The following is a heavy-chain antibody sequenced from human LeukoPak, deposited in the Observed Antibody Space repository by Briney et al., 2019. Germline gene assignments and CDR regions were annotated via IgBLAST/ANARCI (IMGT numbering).Heavy chain of an antibody. J-gene: IGHJ6*02. CDR2: ISYDGSNK. V-gene: IGHV3-30-3*01. CDR3: ARSDCGGDCYEYYYYGMDV. CDR1: VFTFSSYA. D-gene: IGHD2-21*02. Sequence: GGCLRLSCAASVFTFSSYAMHWVRQAPCKGLEWVAVISYDGSNKYYADSVKGRFTISRDNSKNTLYLQMNSLRAEDTAVYYCARSDCGGDCYEYYYYGMDVWGQGTTVTVSS.